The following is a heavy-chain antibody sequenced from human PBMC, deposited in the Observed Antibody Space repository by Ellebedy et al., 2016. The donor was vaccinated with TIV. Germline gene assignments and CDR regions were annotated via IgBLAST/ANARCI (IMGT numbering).Heavy chain of an antibody. J-gene: IGHJ4*02. CDR2: ISGTSGGT. Sequence: GGSLRLXCAASGFTFSSYAMSWVRQAPGEGLQWLSTISGTSGGTYYADAVKGRFAISRDTSKNTMYLHMNSLRAEDTAVYYCANRGRYYFDYWGRGTLVTVSS. V-gene: IGHV3-23*01. CDR3: ANRGRYYFDY. D-gene: IGHD5-12*01. CDR1: GFTFSSYA.